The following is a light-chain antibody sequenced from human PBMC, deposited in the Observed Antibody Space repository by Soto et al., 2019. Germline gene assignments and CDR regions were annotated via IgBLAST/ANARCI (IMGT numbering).Light chain of an antibody. CDR2: GNS. V-gene: IGLV1-40*01. Sequence: QSVLPQPPSVSGAPGHRFTISCTGSSSNIGAGYDVHWYQQLPGTAPKLLIYGNSNRPSGVPDRFSGSKSGTSASLAITGLQAEDEADYYCQSYASSLSGYVFGTGTKVTVL. CDR1: SSNIGAGYD. J-gene: IGLJ1*01. CDR3: QSYASSLSGYV.